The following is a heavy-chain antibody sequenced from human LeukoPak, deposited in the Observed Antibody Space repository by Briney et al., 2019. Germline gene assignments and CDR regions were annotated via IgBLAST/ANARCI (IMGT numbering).Heavy chain of an antibody. CDR3: AREGRQQLGHQLNY. CDR2: INPNSGGT. V-gene: IGHV1-2*02. Sequence: ASVKVSFKASGYTFTGYYIQWVRQAPGQGLEWMGWINPNSGGTNFAQKFQGRVTMTRDTSISTAYMELSGLRSDDTAVYYCAREGRQQLGHQLNYWGQGTLVTVSS. D-gene: IGHD6-13*01. J-gene: IGHJ4*02. CDR1: GYTFTGYY.